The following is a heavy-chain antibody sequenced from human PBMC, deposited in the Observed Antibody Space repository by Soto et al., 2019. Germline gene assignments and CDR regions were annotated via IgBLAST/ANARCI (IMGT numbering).Heavy chain of an antibody. V-gene: IGHV3-7*01. CDR2: IKQDGSEK. CDR1: GCTFSSYW. CDR3: ARSGNDYDFWSGYRNPYYYYYMDV. J-gene: IGHJ6*03. Sequence: PGGSLRLSCAASGCTFSSYWMSWVRQAPGKGLEWVANIKQDGSEKYYVDSVKGRFTISRDNAKNSLYLQMNSLRAEDTAVYYCARSGNDYDFWSGYRNPYYYYYMDVWGKGTTVTVSS. D-gene: IGHD3-3*01.